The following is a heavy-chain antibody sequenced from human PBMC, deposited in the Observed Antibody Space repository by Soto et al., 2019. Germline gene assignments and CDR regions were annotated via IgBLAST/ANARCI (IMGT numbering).Heavy chain of an antibody. Sequence: EVQLAESGGGLAQPGGSLRLSCAASGFTLSGYAMDWVRQAPGKGLEYVSGISSNGVGTYYSNSVQGRFTISTEKSKNTVYLQMGSLRPEDMAVYYCARRARPDFYYMDVWGKGSTVTVSS. CDR3: ARRARPDFYYMDV. D-gene: IGHD6-6*01. CDR1: GFTLSGYA. CDR2: ISSNGVGT. V-gene: IGHV3-64*01. J-gene: IGHJ6*03.